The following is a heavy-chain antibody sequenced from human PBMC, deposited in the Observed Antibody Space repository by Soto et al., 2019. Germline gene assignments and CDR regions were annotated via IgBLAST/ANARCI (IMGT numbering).Heavy chain of an antibody. CDR3: ARQYSSVWTAVAX. D-gene: IGHD6-19*01. Sequence: RGEALKISWKGSGYSFTSYWIGWVRQMPGKGLEWMGIIYPGDSDTRYSPSFQGQVTISADKSISTAYLRWSSLKASDTAMYYCARQYSSVWTAVAXWGQGTLVTVSX. CDR1: GYSFTSYW. CDR2: IYPGDSDT. J-gene: IGHJ4*02. V-gene: IGHV5-51*01.